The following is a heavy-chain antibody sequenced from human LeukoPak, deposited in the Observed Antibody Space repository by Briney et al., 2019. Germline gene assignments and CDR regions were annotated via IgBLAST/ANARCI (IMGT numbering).Heavy chain of an antibody. Sequence: SETLSLTCTVSGDSIFSTTYYWGWIRQPPGKGLEWIGYIYHTGSTNYNPSLRSRVTMSVDTSKSQFSLKLSSVTAADTAVYYCAREGGGLKGFDYWGQGTLVTVSS. CDR3: AREGGGLKGFDY. CDR1: GDSIFSTTYY. CDR2: IYHTGST. J-gene: IGHJ4*02. D-gene: IGHD3/OR15-3a*01. V-gene: IGHV4-61*01.